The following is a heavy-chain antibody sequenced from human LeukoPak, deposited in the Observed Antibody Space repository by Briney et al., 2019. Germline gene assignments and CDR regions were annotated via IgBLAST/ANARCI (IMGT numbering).Heavy chain of an antibody. V-gene: IGHV4-59*12. D-gene: IGHD6-6*01. CDR1: GGSISSYY. J-gene: IGHJ6*02. CDR2: IYYSGST. Sequence: SETLSLTCTVSGGSISSYYWSWIRQPPVKGLEWIGYIYYSGSTNYNPSLKSRVTISVDTSKNQFSLKLSSVTAADTAVYYCARVFPIAARRYYYYGMDVWDQGTTVTVSS. CDR3: ARVFPIAARRYYYYGMDV.